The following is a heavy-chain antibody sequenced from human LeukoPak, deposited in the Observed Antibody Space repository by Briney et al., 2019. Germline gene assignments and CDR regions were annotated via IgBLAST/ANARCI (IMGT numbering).Heavy chain of an antibody. D-gene: IGHD2-2*02. CDR3: AKEGCTGTNCYINC. V-gene: IGHV3-53*01. J-gene: IGHJ4*02. CDR2: IDYRDNI. CDR1: GFSVSNNF. Sequence: GGSLRLSCAASGFSVSNNFMGWVRQAPGKGLEWVSLIDYRDNIFYADSVKGRFTISRDNSKNTLSLQMNSLRAEDTAVYHCAKEGCTGTNCYINCWGQGTLVTASS.